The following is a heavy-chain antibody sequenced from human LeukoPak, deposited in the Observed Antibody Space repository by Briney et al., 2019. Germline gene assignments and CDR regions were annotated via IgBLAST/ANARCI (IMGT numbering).Heavy chain of an antibody. CDR3: ATDHCSSTSCYP. D-gene: IGHD2-2*01. Sequence: GASVKVSCKASGYTLTELSMHWVRQAPGKGLEWMGGFDPEDGETIYAQKFQGRVTMTEDTSTDTAYMEPSSLRSEDTAVYYCATDHCSSTSCYPWGQGTLVTVSS. CDR2: FDPEDGET. V-gene: IGHV1-24*01. J-gene: IGHJ5*02. CDR1: GYTLTELS.